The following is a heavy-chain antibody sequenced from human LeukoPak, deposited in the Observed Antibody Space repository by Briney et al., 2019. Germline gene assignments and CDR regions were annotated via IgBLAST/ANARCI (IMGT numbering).Heavy chain of an antibody. Sequence: SETLSLTCTVSGGSISSYYWSWIRQPPGKGLEWIGYIYYSGSTNYNPSLKSRVTISVDTSKNQFSLKLSSVTAADTAVYYCARAVSLGSGWYFGKYYYYGMDVWGQGTTVTVSS. CDR2: IYYSGST. D-gene: IGHD6-19*01. J-gene: IGHJ6*02. CDR1: GGSISSYY. V-gene: IGHV4-59*12. CDR3: ARAVSLGSGWYFGKYYYYGMDV.